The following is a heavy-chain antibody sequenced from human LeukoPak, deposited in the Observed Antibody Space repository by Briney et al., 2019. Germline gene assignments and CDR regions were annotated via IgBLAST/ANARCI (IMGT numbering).Heavy chain of an antibody. D-gene: IGHD5-18*01. CDR3: ARDQIGYGLDY. CDR1: SGSINNHY. J-gene: IGHJ4*02. V-gene: IGHV4-59*11. CDR2: IYNSWNT. Sequence: SETLSLTCIVSSGSINNHYWSWIRQPPGKGLEWIGYIYNSWNTNYNPSLQSRVTISMDASRKQFSLNLTSVTAADTAVYYCARDQIGYGLDYWGQGTLVTASS.